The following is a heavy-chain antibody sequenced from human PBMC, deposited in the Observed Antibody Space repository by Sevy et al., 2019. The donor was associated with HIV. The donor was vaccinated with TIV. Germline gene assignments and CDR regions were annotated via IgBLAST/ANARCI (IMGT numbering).Heavy chain of an antibody. Sequence: GGSLRLSCAASGFTFSNAWMSWVRQAPGKGLEWVGRIKGKIYDGTIDYAAPVKGRFRISRNDSKNTRYLQMNSLKTGDTAVYYCTTASWSQEDYYNYWGQGTLVTVSS. D-gene: IGHD6-13*01. CDR3: TTASWSQEDYYNY. CDR2: IKGKIYDGTI. J-gene: IGHJ4*02. V-gene: IGHV3-15*01. CDR1: GFTFSNAW.